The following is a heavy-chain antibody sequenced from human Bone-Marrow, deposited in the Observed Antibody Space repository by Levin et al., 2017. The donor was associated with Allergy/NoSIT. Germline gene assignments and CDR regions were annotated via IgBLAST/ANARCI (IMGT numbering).Heavy chain of an antibody. D-gene: IGHD3-9*01. J-gene: IGHJ6*02. Sequence: PPSETLSLTCAASGFTFSSYGMFWVRQAPGNLEWVAGISYDGRSKNYLGSVKGRFTISRDNSKNTLYLQMNSLRGDDTAVYYCAKDGKDYDVLTGQYGMDVWGQGTTVTVSS. CDR3: AKDGKDYDVLTGQYGMDV. CDR1: GFTFSSYG. V-gene: IGHV3-30*18. CDR2: ISYDGRSK.